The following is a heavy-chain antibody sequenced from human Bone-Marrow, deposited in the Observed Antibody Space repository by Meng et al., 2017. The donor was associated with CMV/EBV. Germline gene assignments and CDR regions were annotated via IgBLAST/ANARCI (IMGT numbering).Heavy chain of an antibody. Sequence: GGSLRLSCAASGFTFSSYWMSWVRQAPGKGLEWVANIKQDGSEKYYVDSVKGRFTISRDNAKNSLYLQMNSLRAEDTAVYYCASLRYGSGSHSPYYFDYWGQGTLVTVSS. V-gene: IGHV3-7*01. D-gene: IGHD3-10*01. CDR1: GFTFSSYW. CDR2: IKQDGSEK. CDR3: ASLRYGSGSHSPYYFDY. J-gene: IGHJ4*02.